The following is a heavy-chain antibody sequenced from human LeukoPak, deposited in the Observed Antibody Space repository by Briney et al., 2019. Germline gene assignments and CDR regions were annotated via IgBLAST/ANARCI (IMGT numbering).Heavy chain of an antibody. CDR1: GFTVSSNY. D-gene: IGHD2-21*02. CDR2: IYSGGST. CDR3: ARDRGGDCSDAFDI. J-gene: IGHJ3*02. Sequence: GGSLRLSCAASGFTVSSNYMSWVRQGPGKGLEWVSVIYSGGSTYYADSVMGRFTISRDNSKNTLYLQMNSLRAEDTAVYYCARDRGGDCSDAFDIWGQGTMVTVSS. V-gene: IGHV3-53*01.